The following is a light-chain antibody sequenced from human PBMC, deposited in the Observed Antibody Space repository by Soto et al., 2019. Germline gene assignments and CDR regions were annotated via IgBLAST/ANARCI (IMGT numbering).Light chain of an antibody. V-gene: IGLV2-8*01. CDR3: SSYAGSNYVV. CDR1: SSDVGGYNY. CDR2: EVS. Sequence: QSALTQPPSASGSPGQSVTISCTGTSSDVGGYNYVSWYQQHPGKAPKLMIYEVSKRPSGVPGRFSGSKSGHTASLTVSGLQAEDEADYYCSSYAGSNYVVFGGGTQLTVL. J-gene: IGLJ2*01.